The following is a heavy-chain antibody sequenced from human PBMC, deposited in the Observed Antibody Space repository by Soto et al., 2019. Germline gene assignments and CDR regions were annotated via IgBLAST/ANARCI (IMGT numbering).Heavy chain of an antibody. Sequence: QVQLQESGPGLVKPSQTLSLTCTVSGGSISSGGYYWSWIRQHPGKGLEWIGYIYYSGSTYYNPSLKGRVTISVDTSKNQFSLKLSSVTAADTAVYYCATLDYDAEYFQHWGQGTLVTVSS. J-gene: IGHJ1*01. D-gene: IGHD4-17*01. V-gene: IGHV4-31*03. CDR2: IYYSGST. CDR3: ATLDYDAEYFQH. CDR1: GGSISSGGYY.